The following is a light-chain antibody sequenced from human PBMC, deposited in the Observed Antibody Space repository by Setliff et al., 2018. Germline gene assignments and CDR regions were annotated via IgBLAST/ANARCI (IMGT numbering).Light chain of an antibody. CDR1: SRDVGGNKY. CDR2: DVI. J-gene: IGLJ1*01. V-gene: IGLV2-14*03. CDR3: TSYTDITTV. Sequence: QSVLTQPASVSGSPGQSITISCTGTSRDVGGNKYVSWYQHHPGKAPKLIIYDVINRPSGNSNRFSGPKSGNTASLTISGLQAEDEADYYCTSYTDITTVFGSGTKVTVL.